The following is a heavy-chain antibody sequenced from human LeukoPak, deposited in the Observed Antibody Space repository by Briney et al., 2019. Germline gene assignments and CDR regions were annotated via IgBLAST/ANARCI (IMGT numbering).Heavy chain of an antibody. CDR2: THTSGTT. CDR1: GGSISSYY. Sequence: SETLPLTCTVSGGSISSYYWSWIRQPAGKGLEWIGRTHTSGTTYYNPSLKSRVTMSVDTSKNQFSLKLSSVTAADTAIYYCAGEDDYGDIYFDSWGQGTLVTVSS. CDR3: AGEDDYGDIYFDS. V-gene: IGHV4-4*07. J-gene: IGHJ4*02. D-gene: IGHD4-17*01.